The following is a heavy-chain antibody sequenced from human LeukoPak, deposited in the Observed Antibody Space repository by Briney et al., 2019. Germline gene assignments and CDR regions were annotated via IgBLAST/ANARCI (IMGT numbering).Heavy chain of an antibody. CDR3: ARSMGIAAPFDY. J-gene: IGHJ4*02. V-gene: IGHV1-2*02. CDR1: GYTFTGYY. D-gene: IGHD6-25*01. Sequence: ASVKVSCKASGYTFTGYYMHWVRQAPGQGLEWMGWINPNSGGTNYAQKFQGRATMTRDTSISTAYMELSRLRSDDTAVYYCARSMGIAAPFDYWGQGTLVTVSS. CDR2: INPNSGGT.